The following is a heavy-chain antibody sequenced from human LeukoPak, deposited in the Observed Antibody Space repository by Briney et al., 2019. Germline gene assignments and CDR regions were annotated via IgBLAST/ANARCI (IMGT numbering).Heavy chain of an antibody. J-gene: IGHJ5*02. V-gene: IGHV4-31*03. Sequence: SETLSLTCTVSGGSISSGGYYWSWIRQHTGKGLEWIGYIYYSGSTYYNPSLKSRVTISVDTSKNQFSLKLSSVTAADTAVYYCARDVTPYDSSGYCYEGNWFDPWGQGTLVTVSS. CDR3: ARDVTPYDSSGYCYEGNWFDP. CDR1: GGSISSGGYY. CDR2: IYYSGST. D-gene: IGHD3-22*01.